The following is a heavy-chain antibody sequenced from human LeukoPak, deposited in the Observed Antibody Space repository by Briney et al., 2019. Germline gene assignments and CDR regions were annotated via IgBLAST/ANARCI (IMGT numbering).Heavy chain of an antibody. D-gene: IGHD2-15*01. J-gene: IGHJ4*02. CDR1: GFTFGSYS. V-gene: IGHV3-21*01. CDR2: ISSSSSYI. Sequence: LGGSLRLSCAASGFTFGSYSMNWVRQAPGKGLEWVSSISSSSSYIYYTDSVKGRFTISRDNAKNLLYLQMNSLRAEDTAVYYCARDRGGSCSGGSCYSEFDYWGQGTLVTVSS. CDR3: ARDRGGSCSGGSCYSEFDY.